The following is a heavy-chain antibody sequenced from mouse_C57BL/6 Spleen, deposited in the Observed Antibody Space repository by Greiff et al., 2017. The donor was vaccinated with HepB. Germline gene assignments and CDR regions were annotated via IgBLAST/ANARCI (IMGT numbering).Heavy chain of an antibody. Sequence: QVQLQQSGAELVKPGASVKLSCKASGYTFTSYWMHWVKQRPGQGLEWIGMIHPNSGSTNYNEKFKSKATLTVDKSSSTAYMQLSSLTSEDSAVYYCARHYYGWGDYWGQGTTLTVSS. CDR2: IHPNSGST. D-gene: IGHD1-1*01. CDR3: ARHYYGWGDY. J-gene: IGHJ2*01. V-gene: IGHV1-64*01. CDR1: GYTFTSYW.